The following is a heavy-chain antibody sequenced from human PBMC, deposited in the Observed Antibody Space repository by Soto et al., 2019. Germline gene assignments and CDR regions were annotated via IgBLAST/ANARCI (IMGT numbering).Heavy chain of an antibody. D-gene: IGHD1-1*01. CDR2: ISSSGSSI. Sequence: EVQLVESGGGLVQPGGSLRLSCAASGFTFSTYSMNWVRQAPGKGLEWLSYISSSGSSISYRDSVKGRFTISRDNAKNSLYLQIDSLGAEDTAVYYCARSRYNDYRGQGTLVTVSS. CDR1: GFTFSTYS. V-gene: IGHV3-48*01. CDR3: ARSRYNDY. J-gene: IGHJ4*02.